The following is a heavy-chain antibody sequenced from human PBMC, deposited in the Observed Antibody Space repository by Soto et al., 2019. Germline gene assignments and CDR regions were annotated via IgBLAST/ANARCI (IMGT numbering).Heavy chain of an antibody. J-gene: IGHJ5*02. CDR2: LSGSGGST. CDR1: RFPFSSDA. CDR3: AKGTATVVDILTGYLANRGGSRVSNWFDP. V-gene: IGHV3-23*01. D-gene: IGHD3-9*01. Sequence: RAGSLTLSRSASRFPFSSDAMSWVRQAPGKGLEWGSALSGSGGSTYYADSVKGRFTISRDNSKNTLYLQMNSLRAEDTAVYYCAKGTATVVDILTGYLANRGGSRVSNWFDPWGQGTLVTGSS.